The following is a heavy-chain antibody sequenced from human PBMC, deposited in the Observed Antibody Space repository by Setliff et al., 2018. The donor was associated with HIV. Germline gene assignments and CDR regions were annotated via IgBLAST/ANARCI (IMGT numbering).Heavy chain of an antibody. D-gene: IGHD5-12*01. CDR1: GASISSYY. Sequence: SETLSLTCSVSGASISSYYWSWIRQPPGEGLEWIGYISPTGNTNYNPSLKSRVTISTDTSKNQFSLSVRSVTAADTAVYFCAKSSPSIGYISDHWGQGTLVTVS. CDR3: AKSSPSIGYISDH. V-gene: IGHV4-59*03. J-gene: IGHJ4*02. CDR2: ISPTGNT.